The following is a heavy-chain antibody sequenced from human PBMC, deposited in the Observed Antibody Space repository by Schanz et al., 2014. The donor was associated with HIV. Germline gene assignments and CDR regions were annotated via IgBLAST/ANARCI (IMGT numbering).Heavy chain of an antibody. CDR2: ISYDGRNK. Sequence: QVQLVESGGGVVQPGRSLRLSCAASGFPFNSYGMHWVRQAPGKGLEWEAVISYDGRNKLYADSVKGRFTISRDKSKNTLYLQMNSLRAEDTAVYYCAKFGRLLGNFDDWGQGTLVTVSS. CDR3: AKFGRLLGNFDD. CDR1: GFPFNSYG. V-gene: IGHV3-33*05. D-gene: IGHD2-15*01. J-gene: IGHJ4*02.